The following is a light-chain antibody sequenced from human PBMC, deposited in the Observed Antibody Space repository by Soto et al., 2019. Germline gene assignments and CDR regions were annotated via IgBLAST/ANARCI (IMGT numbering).Light chain of an antibody. CDR1: SSNIGAGYH. CDR3: QSYDSSLGYV. Sequence: QSVLTQAPAVSGGPGQRVTMSCTGSSSNIGAGYHVHWYQQLPGTAPKLLIYTNRYRPSGVPDRFSGSRSGTSASLAITGLQAEDEADYYCQSYDSSLGYVFGTGTKVTVL. V-gene: IGLV1-40*01. CDR2: TNR. J-gene: IGLJ1*01.